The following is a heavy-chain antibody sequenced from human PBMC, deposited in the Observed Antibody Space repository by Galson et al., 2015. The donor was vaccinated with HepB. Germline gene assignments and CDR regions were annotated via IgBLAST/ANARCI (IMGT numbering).Heavy chain of an antibody. CDR1: GFTFSSYA. CDR2: ISSNGGST. J-gene: IGHJ4*02. V-gene: IGHV3-64D*06. D-gene: IGHD5-18*01. CDR3: VKVDRGYSYGAFDY. Sequence: SLRLSCAASGFTFSSYAMHWVRQAPGKGLEYVSAISSNGGSTYYADSVKGGFTISRDNSKNTLYLQMSSLRAEDTAVYYCVKVDRGYSYGAFDYWGQGTLVTVSS.